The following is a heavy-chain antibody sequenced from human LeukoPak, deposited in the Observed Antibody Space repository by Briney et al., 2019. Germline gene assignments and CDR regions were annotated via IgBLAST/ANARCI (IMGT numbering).Heavy chain of an antibody. CDR3: ARDRIIVAGTFLDV. Sequence: SETLSLTCTVSGGSVSSGDYYWSWIRQPPGKGLEWIGYIYHNGNSYYNPSLKSRLTISVDTSKNQFSLKVTSVTAADTAVYYCARDRIIVAGTFLDVWGRGTLVTVSS. D-gene: IGHD6-19*01. J-gene: IGHJ2*01. CDR1: GGSVSSGDYY. CDR2: IYHNGNS. V-gene: IGHV4-30-4*01.